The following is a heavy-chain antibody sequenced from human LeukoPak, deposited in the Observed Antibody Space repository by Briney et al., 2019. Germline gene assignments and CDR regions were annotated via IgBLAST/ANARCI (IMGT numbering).Heavy chain of an antibody. Sequence: SEILSLTCTVSGDSISDTRYFWGFIRRSPGKGLEWIVSLYYRETFYNPSLKSRLTISSDTSKNQFSLRLTSLTAADTGVYYCARGRNWNYQSHFDYWGQGTLVTVSS. J-gene: IGHJ4*02. CDR2: LYYRET. V-gene: IGHV4-39*07. CDR3: ARGRNWNYQSHFDY. D-gene: IGHD1-7*01. CDR1: GDSISDTRYF.